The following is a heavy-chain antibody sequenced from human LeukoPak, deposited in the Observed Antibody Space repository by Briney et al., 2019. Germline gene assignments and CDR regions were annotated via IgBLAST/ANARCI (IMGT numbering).Heavy chain of an antibody. D-gene: IGHD2-2*01. Sequence: SETLSLTCTVSGGSISSSSYFWGWIRQPPGQGLEWIGSIYYSGSTYYNPSLKSRVTISVDTSKNQFSLKLSSVTAADTAVYYCARGRSDYCSSSSCHYPWFDPWGQGTLVTVSS. V-gene: IGHV4-39*07. CDR3: ARGRSDYCSSSSCHYPWFDP. CDR2: IYYSGST. J-gene: IGHJ5*02. CDR1: GGSISSSSYF.